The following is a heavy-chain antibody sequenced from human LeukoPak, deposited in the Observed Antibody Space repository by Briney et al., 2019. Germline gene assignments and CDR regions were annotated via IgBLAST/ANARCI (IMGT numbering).Heavy chain of an antibody. Sequence: GGSLRLSCAASGFTFSSYWMTWVRQAPGKGLEWVSSISASGDATYFADSVKGRFSVSRDNSKNTLYLQMNRLRAEDTAIYYCAKDGSYSSSWYDYDYWGQGTLVTVSS. CDR2: ISASGDAT. V-gene: IGHV3-23*01. D-gene: IGHD6-13*01. CDR3: AKDGSYSSSWYDYDY. J-gene: IGHJ4*02. CDR1: GFTFSSYW.